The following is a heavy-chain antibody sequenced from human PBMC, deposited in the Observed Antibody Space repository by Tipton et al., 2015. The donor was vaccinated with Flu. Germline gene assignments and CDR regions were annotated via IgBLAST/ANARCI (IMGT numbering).Heavy chain of an antibody. CDR2: IHYRGST. J-gene: IGHJ6*02. D-gene: IGHD1-26*01. V-gene: IGHV4-59*01. Sequence: TLSLTYTVSGGSINNYSWNWIRQPPGKGLEWIGSIHYRGSTNYNPSLKSRVTISVDTSKNQFSLKLNSVTAADTAVYYCAREGGSRALYYYAMDVWGQGTTVTVSS. CDR1: GGSINNYS. CDR3: AREGGSRALYYYAMDV.